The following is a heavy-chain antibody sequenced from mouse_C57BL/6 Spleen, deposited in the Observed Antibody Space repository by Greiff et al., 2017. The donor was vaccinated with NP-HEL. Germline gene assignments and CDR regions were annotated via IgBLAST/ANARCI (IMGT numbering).Heavy chain of an antibody. J-gene: IGHJ4*01. V-gene: IGHV1-64*01. Sequence: VQLQESGAELVKPGASVKLSCKASGYTFTSYWMHWVKQRPGQGLEWIGMIHPNSGSTNYNEKFKSKATLTVDKSSSTAYMQLSSLTSEDSAVYYCARFNYSNFYYAMDYWGQGTSVTVSS. CDR3: ARFNYSNFYYAMDY. CDR1: GYTFTSYW. D-gene: IGHD2-5*01. CDR2: IHPNSGST.